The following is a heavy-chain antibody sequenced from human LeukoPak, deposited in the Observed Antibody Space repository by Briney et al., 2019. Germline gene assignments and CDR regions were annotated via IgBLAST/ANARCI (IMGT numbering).Heavy chain of an antibody. J-gene: IGHJ4*02. D-gene: IGHD6-13*01. CDR1: GFTFDDYA. CDR3: AREGIAAAGDFDY. Sequence: GGSLRLSCAASGFTFDDYAMHWVRQAPGKGLEWVSYISSSGSTIYYADSVKGRFTISRDNAKNSLYLQMNSLRAEDTAVYYCAREGIAAAGDFDYWGQGSLVTVSS. V-gene: IGHV3-48*03. CDR2: ISSSGSTI.